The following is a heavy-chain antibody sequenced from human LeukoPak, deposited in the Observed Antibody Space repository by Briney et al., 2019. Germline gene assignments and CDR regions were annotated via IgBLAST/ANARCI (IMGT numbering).Heavy chain of an antibody. D-gene: IGHD6-13*01. V-gene: IGHV4-59*01. CDR3: ARGKAAAGDHDY. CDR2: IYYSGST. J-gene: IGHJ4*01. CDR1: GGSISSYY. Sequence: SETLSLTCTVSGGSISSYYWSWIRQPPGKGLEWIGYIYYSGSTNYNPSLKSRVTISVDTSKNQFSLKLSSVTAADTAVYYCARGKAAAGDHDYWGHGTLVTVSS.